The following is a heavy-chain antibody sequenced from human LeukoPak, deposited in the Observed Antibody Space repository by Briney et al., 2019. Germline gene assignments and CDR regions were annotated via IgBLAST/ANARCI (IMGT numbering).Heavy chain of an antibody. Sequence: PSQTLSLTCTVSGGSISSGGYYWSWIRQHPGKGLEWIGYIYYSGSTYYNPSLKSRVTISVDTSKNQFSLKLSSVTAADTAVYYCARDASPTSYGDYVFVTGMDVWGQGTTVTVSS. CDR1: GGSISSGGYY. D-gene: IGHD4-17*01. CDR3: ARDASPTSYGDYVFVTGMDV. V-gene: IGHV4-31*03. J-gene: IGHJ6*02. CDR2: IYYSGST.